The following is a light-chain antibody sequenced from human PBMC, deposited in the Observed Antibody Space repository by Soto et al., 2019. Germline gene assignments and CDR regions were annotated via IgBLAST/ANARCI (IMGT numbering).Light chain of an antibody. V-gene: IGKV3-20*01. CDR2: GAS. Sequence: EMVLTQSPGTLPLSPGERATLSGRAIQRVSSTYLAWYQQKPGRAPSLLIYGASSRATGIPDRFSGSGSGTDFTLTLSRLEPEDFAVYYCQQYGSSPWTFGQGTKVEIK. J-gene: IGKJ1*01. CDR1: QRVSSTY. CDR3: QQYGSSPWT.